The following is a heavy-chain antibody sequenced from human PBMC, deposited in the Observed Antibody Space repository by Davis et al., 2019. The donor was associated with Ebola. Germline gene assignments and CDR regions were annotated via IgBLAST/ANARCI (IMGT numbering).Heavy chain of an antibody. D-gene: IGHD5-24*01. V-gene: IGHV3-30*04. CDR1: GFTFSSYA. CDR2: ISYDGSNK. CDR3: AREMATTNDAFDI. J-gene: IGHJ3*02. Sequence: GESLKISCAASGFTFSSYAMHWVRQAPGKGLEWVAVISYDGSNKYYADSVKGRFTISRDNSKNTLYLQKNSLRVKDTAVYYCAREMATTNDAFDIWGQGTMVSVSS.